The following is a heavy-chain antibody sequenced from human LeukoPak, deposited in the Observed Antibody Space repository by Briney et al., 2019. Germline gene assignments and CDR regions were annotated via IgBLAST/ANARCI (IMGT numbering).Heavy chain of an antibody. CDR2: ISESGSTI. D-gene: IGHD7-27*01. V-gene: IGHV3-48*03. Sequence: GGSLRLSCAASGFIFSSYEMNWVRQAPGKGLEWVSYISESGSTIYYADSVKGRFTISRDNTKNSLSLQMTSLRAEDTAVYYCARDLAMRTPPWGYWGQGTLVTVSS. J-gene: IGHJ4*02. CDR3: ARDLAMRTPPWGY. CDR1: GFIFSSYE.